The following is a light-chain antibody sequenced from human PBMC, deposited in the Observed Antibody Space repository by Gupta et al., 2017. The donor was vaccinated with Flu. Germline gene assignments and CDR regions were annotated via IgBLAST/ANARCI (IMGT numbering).Light chain of an antibody. CDR1: QGISSW. V-gene: IGKV1-12*01. J-gene: IGKJ2*01. CDR2: AAS. Sequence: DIETSPAPSPVSASVGDGVTITCRSSQGISSWLAWYQQKPGKAPKLLLYAASSLQRGVASRFSGSRCGTDFTLTISSRQPEDFATYYCQQENSFPNNFGQGTKVEIK. CDR3: QQENSFPNN.